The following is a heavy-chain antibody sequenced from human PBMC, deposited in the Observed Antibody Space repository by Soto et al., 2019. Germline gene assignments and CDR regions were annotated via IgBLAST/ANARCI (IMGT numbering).Heavy chain of an antibody. CDR2: INPNSGGT. Sequence: ASLKVSCKASGYTFTGYYMYWVRQAPGQGLEWMGWINPNSGGTNYAQKFQGRVTMTRDTSISTAYMELSRLRSDDTAVYYCARYTKCSGSYGFAYRGQGTLVTVSS. CDR1: GYTFTGYY. D-gene: IGHD1-26*01. J-gene: IGHJ4*02. CDR3: ARYTKCSGSYGFAY. V-gene: IGHV1-2*02.